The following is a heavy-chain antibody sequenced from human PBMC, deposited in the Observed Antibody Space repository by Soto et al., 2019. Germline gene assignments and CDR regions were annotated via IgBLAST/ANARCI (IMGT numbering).Heavy chain of an antibody. V-gene: IGHV3-30-3*01. CDR2: ISYDGSNK. D-gene: IGHD5-18*01. CDR3: ASSTAMAVYGMDV. CDR1: GFTFSSYA. Sequence: GGSLRLSCAASGFTFSSYAMHWVRQAPGKGLEWVAVISYDGSNKYYADSVKGRFTISRDNSKNTLYLQMNSLRAEDTAVYYCASSTAMAVYGMDVWGQGTTVTVSS. J-gene: IGHJ6*02.